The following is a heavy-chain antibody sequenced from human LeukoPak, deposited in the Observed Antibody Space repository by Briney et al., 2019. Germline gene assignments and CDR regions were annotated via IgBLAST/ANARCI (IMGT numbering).Heavy chain of an antibody. CDR3: ARDITIFGVVISLYNWFDP. D-gene: IGHD3-3*01. Sequence: SQTLSLTCAISGDSVSSNSAAWNWIRQSPSRGLEWLGRTYYRSKWYNDYAVSVKSRITINPDTSKNQFSLQLNSVTPEDTAVYYYARDITIFGVVISLYNWFDPWGQGTLVTVSS. CDR1: GDSVSSNSAA. CDR2: TYYRSKWYN. V-gene: IGHV6-1*01. J-gene: IGHJ5*02.